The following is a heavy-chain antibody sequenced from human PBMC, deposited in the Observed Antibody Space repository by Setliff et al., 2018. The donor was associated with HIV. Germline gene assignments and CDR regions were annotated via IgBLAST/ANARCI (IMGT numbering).Heavy chain of an antibody. J-gene: IGHJ4*02. CDR3: AKGRDGYTPPCAFDY. CDR2: ISGSGGST. V-gene: IGHV3-23*01. CDR1: GFTFSSYV. Sequence: GGSLRLSCAASGFTFSSYVMSWVRQAPGKGLEWVSGISGSGGSTYYADSVKGRFTISRDNSKNTLYLQMNSLRAEDTAVYYCAKGRDGYTPPCAFDYWGQGTLVTVSS. D-gene: IGHD5-12*01.